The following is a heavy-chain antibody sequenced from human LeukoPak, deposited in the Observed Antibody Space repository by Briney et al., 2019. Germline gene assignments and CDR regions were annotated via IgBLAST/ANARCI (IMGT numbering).Heavy chain of an antibody. CDR2: IYYSGST. CDR1: GGSISSYY. V-gene: IGHV4-59*12. D-gene: IGHD4-17*01. Sequence: PSETLSLTCTVSGGSISSYYWSWIRQPPGKRLEWIGYIYYSGSTNYNPSLKSRVTISVDTSKNQFSLRLTSVTAADTAVYYCARDPGYYNHDWYFDLWGRGTLVTVSS. CDR3: ARDPGYYNHDWYFDL. J-gene: IGHJ2*01.